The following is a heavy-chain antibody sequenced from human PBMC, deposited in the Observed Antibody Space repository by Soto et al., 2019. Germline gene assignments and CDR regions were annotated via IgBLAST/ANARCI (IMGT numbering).Heavy chain of an antibody. D-gene: IGHD5-12*01. V-gene: IGHV1-18*04. CDR1: GFSFSTYG. J-gene: IGHJ4*02. CDR3: ASGARDGYDYLDY. CDR2: ITASNGNT. Sequence: QLQLVQSGAEVKNPGASVRVSCKASGFSFSTYGITWVRQAPGQGLEWMGWITASNGNTHYAQNLQGRVTMTTDTSTSTAYMELWRLSSDDTAVYYCASGARDGYDYLDYWGQGTLVTVSS.